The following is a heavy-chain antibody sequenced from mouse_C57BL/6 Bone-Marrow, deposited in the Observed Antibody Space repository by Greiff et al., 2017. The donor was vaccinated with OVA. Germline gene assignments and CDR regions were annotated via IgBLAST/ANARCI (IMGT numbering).Heavy chain of an antibody. CDR1: GYTFTEYT. CDR2: FYPGSGSI. Sequence: QVQLQQSGAELVKPGASVKLSCKASGYTFTEYTIHWVKQRSGQGLEWIGWFYPGSGSIKYNEKFKDKATLTADKSSSTVYMELSRLTSEDSAVYFCARHEEGDYSNYETWFAYWGQGTLVTVSA. V-gene: IGHV1-62-2*01. CDR3: ARHEEGDYSNYETWFAY. D-gene: IGHD2-5*01. J-gene: IGHJ3*01.